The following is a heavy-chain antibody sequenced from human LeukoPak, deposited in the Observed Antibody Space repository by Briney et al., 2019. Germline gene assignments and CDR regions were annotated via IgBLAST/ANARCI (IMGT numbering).Heavy chain of an antibody. CDR3: ASSVPKQWLDRTGAFDI. J-gene: IGHJ3*02. CDR1: GATFSSYT. CDR2: IIPIFGTA. V-gene: IGHV1-69*06. Sequence: ASVKVSCKASGATFSSYTISCVRHAPGQGLEWMVGIIPIFGTANYAQKFQGRVTITADKSTSTAYMELSSLRSEDTAVHYCASSVPKQWLDRTGAFDIWGQGTMVTVSS. D-gene: IGHD6-19*01.